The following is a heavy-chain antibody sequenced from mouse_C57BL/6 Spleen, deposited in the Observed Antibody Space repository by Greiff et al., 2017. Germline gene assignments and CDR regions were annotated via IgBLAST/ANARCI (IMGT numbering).Heavy chain of an antibody. V-gene: IGHV5-9*01. J-gene: IGHJ2*01. CDR1: GFTFSSYT. CDR3: ARHGNYGSQFYFGY. CDR2: ISGGGGNT. D-gene: IGHD1-1*01. Sequence: DVMLVESGGGLVKPGGSLKLSCAASGFTFSSYTMSWVRQTQEKRLEWVATISGGGGNTYYPDSVKGRFTISRDNAKNTLYLHMSSLRSEDTALYYCARHGNYGSQFYFGYWGQGATLTVSS.